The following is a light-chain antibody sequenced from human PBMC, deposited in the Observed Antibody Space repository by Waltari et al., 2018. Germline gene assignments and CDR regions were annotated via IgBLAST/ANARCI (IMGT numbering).Light chain of an antibody. CDR1: PSISTY. Sequence: DIQMTQSPSSLSASVGDRVTITCRASPSISTYLNWYQQKPGKAPKLLTYAASRLQSGVPTRFSGSGAGTYFTLTINILQPEDFANYYCQQTSSRRTFGQGTKVEIK. V-gene: IGKV1-39*01. CDR2: AAS. J-gene: IGKJ1*01. CDR3: QQTSSRRT.